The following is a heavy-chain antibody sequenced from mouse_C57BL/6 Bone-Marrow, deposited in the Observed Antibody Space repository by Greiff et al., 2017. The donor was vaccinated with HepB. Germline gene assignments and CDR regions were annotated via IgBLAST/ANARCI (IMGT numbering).Heavy chain of an antibody. CDR3: ARYITIVTTNYYAMDY. D-gene: IGHD2-5*01. CDR1: GFTFTDYY. CDR2: IRNKANGYTT. Sequence: EVKVVESGGGLVQPGGSLSLSCAASGFTFTDYYMSWVRQPPGKALEWLGFIRNKANGYTTEYSASVKGRFTISRDNSQSILYLQMNALRAEDSATYYCARYITIVTTNYYAMDYWGQGTSVTVSS. J-gene: IGHJ4*01. V-gene: IGHV7-3*01.